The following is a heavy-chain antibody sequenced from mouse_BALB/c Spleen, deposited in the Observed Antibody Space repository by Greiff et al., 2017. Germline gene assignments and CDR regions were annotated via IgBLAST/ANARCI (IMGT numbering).Heavy chain of an antibody. D-gene: IGHD1-1*01. CDR2: ISYSGST. Sequence: EVMLVESGPGLVKPSQSLSLTCTVTGYSITSDYAWNWIRQFPGNTLEWMGYISYSGSTSYNPSLKSRISITRDTSKNQFFLQLNSVTTEDTATYYCARYGSSYAWFAYWGQGTLVTVSA. CDR3: ARYGSSYAWFAY. J-gene: IGHJ3*01. CDR1: GYSITSDYA. V-gene: IGHV3-2*02.